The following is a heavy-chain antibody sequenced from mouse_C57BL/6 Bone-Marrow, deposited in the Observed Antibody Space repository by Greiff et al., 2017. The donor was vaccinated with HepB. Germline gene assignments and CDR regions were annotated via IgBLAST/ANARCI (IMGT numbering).Heavy chain of an antibody. CDR1: GYTFTSYW. D-gene: IGHD2-1*01. V-gene: IGHV1-59*01. CDR2: IDPSDSYT. Sequence: VQLQQSGAELVRPGTSVKLSCKASGYTFTSYWMHWVKQRPGQGLEWIGVIDPSDSYTNYNQKFKGKATLTVDTSSSTAYMQLSSLTSEDSAVYYGATGGNYPAWFAYWGQGTLVTVSA. J-gene: IGHJ3*01. CDR3: ATGGNYPAWFAY.